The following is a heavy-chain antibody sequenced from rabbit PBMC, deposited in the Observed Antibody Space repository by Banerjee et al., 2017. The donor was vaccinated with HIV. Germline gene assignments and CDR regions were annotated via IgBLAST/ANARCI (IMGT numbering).Heavy chain of an antibody. CDR3: ARGYASSSGYYDL. CDR1: GFTFNSYW. CDR2: INTDNDNT. Sequence: QSLEESGGGLVKPGASLTLTCTASGFTFNSYWMSWVRQAPGKGLEWIGCINTDNDNTYYASWAKGRFTISKTSSTTVTLQMTSLTAADTATYFCARGYASSSGYYDLWGQGTLVTVS. J-gene: IGHJ4*01. D-gene: IGHD1-1*01. V-gene: IGHV1S40*01.